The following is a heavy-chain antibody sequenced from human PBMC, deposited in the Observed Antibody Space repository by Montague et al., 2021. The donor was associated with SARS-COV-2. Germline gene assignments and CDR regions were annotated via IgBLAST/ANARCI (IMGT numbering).Heavy chain of an antibody. CDR2: IYESGST. CDR3: ARRIIAYAFDV. D-gene: IGHD2-15*01. Sequence: TLSLTCIVSGVSISSGDYSWNWIRQSPGKGLEWIGFIYESGSTLYHPSLKSRITISVDRSKNQFSLRLTSVTAADTAVYYCARRIIAYAFDVWGHGTTVTVSS. J-gene: IGHJ3*01. CDR1: GVSISSGDYS. V-gene: IGHV4-30-2*06.